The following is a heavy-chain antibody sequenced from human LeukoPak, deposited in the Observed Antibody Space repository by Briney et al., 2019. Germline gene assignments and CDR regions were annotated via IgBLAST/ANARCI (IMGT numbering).Heavy chain of an antibody. J-gene: IGHJ5*02. V-gene: IGHV4-39*01. Sequence: PSETLSLTCTVSGGSISSSSYYWGWIRQPPGKGLEWIGSIYYSGSTYYNPSLKSRVTISVDTSKNQFSLKLSSVTAADTAVYYCARVEQHSTYWFDPWGQGTLVTVSS. CDR2: IYYSGST. CDR3: ARVEQHSTYWFDP. D-gene: IGHD6-13*01. CDR1: GGSISSSSYY.